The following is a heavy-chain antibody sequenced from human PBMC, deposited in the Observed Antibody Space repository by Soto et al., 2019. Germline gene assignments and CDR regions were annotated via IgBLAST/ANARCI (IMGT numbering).Heavy chain of an antibody. CDR2: IYYSGST. Sequence: QLQLQESGPGLVKPSETLSLTCTVAGGSISSSSYYWDWIRQPPGNGLEWIGSIYYSGSTYYNPSLQSRVTMSVDTSKNQFSLKLSSVTAADTAVYYCARARSYISSSWFDPCGQGPLVTVSS. D-gene: IGHD6-6*01. J-gene: IGHJ5*02. CDR1: GGSISSSSYY. CDR3: ARARSYISSSWFDP. V-gene: IGHV4-39*01.